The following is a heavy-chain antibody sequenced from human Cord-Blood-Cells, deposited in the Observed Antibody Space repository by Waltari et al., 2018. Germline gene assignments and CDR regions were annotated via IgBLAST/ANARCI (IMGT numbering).Heavy chain of an antibody. V-gene: IGHV4-38-2*02. CDR2: IYHSGST. J-gene: IGHJ6*02. Sequence: QVQLQESGPGLVKPSETLSLTCAVSGYSISSGYYWGWIRQPPGKGLEWIGSIYHSGSTDYNPSRKSRVTRSVDTSKNQFSLKLSSVTAADTAVYYCAREIIAAAGTYYGMDVWGQGTTVTVSS. D-gene: IGHD6-13*01. CDR3: AREIIAAAGTYYGMDV. CDR1: GYSISSGYY.